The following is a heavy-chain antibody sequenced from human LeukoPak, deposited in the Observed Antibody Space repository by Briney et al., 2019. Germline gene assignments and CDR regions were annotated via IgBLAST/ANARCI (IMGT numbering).Heavy chain of an antibody. V-gene: IGHV3-73*01. CDR2: IRSKAKSYAT. CDR1: GFTFSDSA. D-gene: IGHD3-22*01. J-gene: IGHJ3*02. Sequence: GGSLRLSCATSGFTFSDSAVHWVRQASGKGLEWVGRIRSKAKSYATAYAASVKGRFTISRDDSETTAYLQMNSLKTEDTAVYYCTHYYDGSGYYGAFDSWGQGTMVTVSS. CDR3: THYYDGSGYYGAFDS.